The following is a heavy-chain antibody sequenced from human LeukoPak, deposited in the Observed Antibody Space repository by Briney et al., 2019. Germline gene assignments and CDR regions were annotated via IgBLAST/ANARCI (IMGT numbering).Heavy chain of an antibody. J-gene: IGHJ4*02. CDR2: IYYSGST. V-gene: IGHV4-39*01. CDR3: ARRRGYDILTGYYSPLPFDY. Sequence: WVRQPPGKGLEWIGSIYYSGSTHYNPSLNSRVTISVDTSKNQFSLKLSSVTAADTAVYYCARRRGYDILTGYYSPLPFDYWGQGTLVTVSS. D-gene: IGHD3-9*01.